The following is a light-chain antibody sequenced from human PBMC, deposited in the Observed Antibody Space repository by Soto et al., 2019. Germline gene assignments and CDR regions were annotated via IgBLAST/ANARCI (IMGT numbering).Light chain of an antibody. CDR3: GSHAGDSNLV. CDR2: EVS. V-gene: IGLV2-8*01. Sequence: QSALTQPPSASGSPGQSVTISCTGTSSDVGGYNYVSWYQQHPGKAPKLMIYEVSKRPSGVPDRFSGSKSGNTASLTVSGLQVEDEAGYYCGSHAGDSNLVFGGGTKLTVL. J-gene: IGLJ3*02. CDR1: SSDVGGYNY.